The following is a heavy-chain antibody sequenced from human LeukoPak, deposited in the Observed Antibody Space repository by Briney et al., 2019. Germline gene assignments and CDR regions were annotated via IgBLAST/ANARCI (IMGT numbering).Heavy chain of an antibody. J-gene: IGHJ4*02. D-gene: IGHD4-23*01. V-gene: IGHV3-64*01. CDR2: VSSNGDST. Sequence: GGSLRLSCAASGFTFSSYAMHGVRQAPGKRLEYLSAVSSNGDSTYYANSVKGRFTISRDNSKNTLYLQMGSLRAEDMAVYYCARGGGYYFDYWGQGTLVTVSS. CDR1: GFTFSSYA. CDR3: ARGGGYYFDY.